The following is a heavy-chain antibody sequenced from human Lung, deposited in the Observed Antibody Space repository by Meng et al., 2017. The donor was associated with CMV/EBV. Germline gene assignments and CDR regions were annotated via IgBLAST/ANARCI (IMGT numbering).Heavy chain of an antibody. J-gene: IGHJ4*02. V-gene: IGHV3-53*01. CDR2: IYSGGST. CDR3: ARVAYDFWSGFTYYFDY. Sequence: GESLKISCAASGFTLNNAWMSWVRQAPGKGLEWVSVIYSGGSTYYADSVKGRFTISRDNSKNTLYLQMNSLRAEDTAVYYCARVAYDFWSGFTYYFDYWGQGTLVTVSS. CDR1: GFTLNNAW. D-gene: IGHD3-3*01.